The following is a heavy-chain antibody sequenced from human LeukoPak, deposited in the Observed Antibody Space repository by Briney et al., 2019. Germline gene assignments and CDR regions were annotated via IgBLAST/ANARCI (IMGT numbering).Heavy chain of an antibody. CDR2: ISGSGGST. CDR1: GFSLRNKA. V-gene: IGHV3-23*01. Sequence: GGSLRLSCAASGFSLRNKAMSWVRQAPGKGLEWVSAISGSGGSTYYADSVKGRFTISRDNSKNTLYLQMNSLRAEDTAVYYCANCRRLPNWFDPWGQGTLVTVSS. J-gene: IGHJ5*02. CDR3: ANCRRLPNWFDP. D-gene: IGHD5-12*01.